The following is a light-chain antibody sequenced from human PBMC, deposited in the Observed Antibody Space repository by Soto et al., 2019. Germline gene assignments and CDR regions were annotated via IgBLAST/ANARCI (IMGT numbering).Light chain of an antibody. J-gene: IGKJ1*01. CDR1: QSISSW. Sequence: DIQMTQSPSTLSASVGDRVTITCRASQSISSWLAWYQQKPGKAPKLLIYDASSMESGVPSRFSGSGSGTEFTLTFSSLQDDDFAAYYCQLYKSPKTFGQGTKVEIK. CDR2: DAS. V-gene: IGKV1-5*01. CDR3: QLYKSPKT.